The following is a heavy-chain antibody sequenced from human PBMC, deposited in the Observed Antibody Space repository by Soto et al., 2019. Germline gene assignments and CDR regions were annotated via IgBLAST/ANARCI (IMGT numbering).Heavy chain of an antibody. CDR1: GYSFTDYH. J-gene: IGHJ6*02. D-gene: IGHD2-8*01. CDR3: ASSDSTDCSNGVCSFFYNHDMDV. V-gene: IGHV1-2*04. CDR2: INPKSGGT. Sequence: ASVKVSCKASGYSFTDYHIHGVRQAPGQGLEWLGRINPKSGGTSTAQKFQGWVTMTTDTSISTASMELTRLTSDDTAIYYCASSDSTDCSNGVCSFFYNHDMDVWGQGTTVTVSS.